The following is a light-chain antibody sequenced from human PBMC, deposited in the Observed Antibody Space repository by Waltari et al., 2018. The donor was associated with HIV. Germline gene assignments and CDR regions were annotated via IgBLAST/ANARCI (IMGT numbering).Light chain of an antibody. CDR3: ASWDDSLNGPV. CDR2: GKK. Sequence: QSVLTQPPSTSGTPGQRVTISCSGSSSNIGSNTVSWFHQLPGKAPKGLIYGKKQPPSGVPDRFSGSKSGTSASLAIGGLQSEDEADYYCASWDDSLNGPVFGGGTTLTVL. CDR1: SSNIGSNT. V-gene: IGLV1-44*01. J-gene: IGLJ2*01.